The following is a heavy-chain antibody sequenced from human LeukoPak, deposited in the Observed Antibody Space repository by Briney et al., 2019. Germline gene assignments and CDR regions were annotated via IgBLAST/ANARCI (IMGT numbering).Heavy chain of an antibody. CDR2: IIPIFGTA. J-gene: IGHJ4*02. V-gene: IGHV1-69*13. Sequence: ASVKVSCKASGGTFSSYAISWVRQAPGQGLEWMGGIIPIFGTANYAQKFQGRVTITADESTSTAYMELSSLRSEDTAVYYCAREHYYGSGSYYTPFDYWGQGTLVTVSS. CDR3: AREHYYGSGSYYTPFDY. CDR1: GGTFSSYA. D-gene: IGHD3-10*01.